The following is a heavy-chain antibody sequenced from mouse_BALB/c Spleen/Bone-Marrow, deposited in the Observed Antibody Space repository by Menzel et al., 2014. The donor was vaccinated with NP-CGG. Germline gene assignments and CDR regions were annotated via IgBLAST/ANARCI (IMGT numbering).Heavy chain of an antibody. CDR1: GFSLTNYG. V-gene: IGHV2-6-1*01. CDR3: ARGYVKPPRYAMDY. CDR2: IWSDGST. J-gene: IGHJ4*01. D-gene: IGHD2-10*02. Sequence: QVQLQQSGPGLVAPSQSLSITCTISGFSLTNYGVHWVRQPPGKGLEWLVVIWSDGSTTYNSPLKSRLSVSRDNSKSQVFLNINSLQTDDTAMYYCARGYVKPPRYAMDYWVKEPQSPSPQ.